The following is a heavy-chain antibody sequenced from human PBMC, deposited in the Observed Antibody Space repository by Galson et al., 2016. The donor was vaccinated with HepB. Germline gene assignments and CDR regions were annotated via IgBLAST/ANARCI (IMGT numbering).Heavy chain of an antibody. CDR1: GFTFSIYS. Sequence: SLRLSCAASGFTFSIYSMNWVRQAPGKGLEWISYISSSSRTIYYADSVQGRFTISRDNAKNSLYLQMNSLRDEDTAVYYCARDKSPGYSGYESPFNCFDPWGQGTLVTVSS. CDR3: ARDKSPGYSGYESPFNCFDP. V-gene: IGHV3-48*02. J-gene: IGHJ5*02. D-gene: IGHD5-12*01. CDR2: ISSSSRTI.